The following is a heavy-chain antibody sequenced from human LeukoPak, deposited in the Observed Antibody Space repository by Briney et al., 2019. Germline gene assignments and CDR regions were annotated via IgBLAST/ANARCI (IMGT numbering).Heavy chain of an antibody. V-gene: IGHV3-74*01. D-gene: IGHD1-26*01. CDR3: ASSAYNGIKLDY. CDR2: INSDGSTT. CDR1: GFTFSSSW. Sequence: GGSLRLSCAASGFTFSSSWIHWVRQAPGKGLVWVSRINSDGSTTTYADSVKGRFTISRDNARNTLYLQMNSLRAEDTAVYYCASSAYNGIKLDYWGQGNLVTVSS. J-gene: IGHJ4*02.